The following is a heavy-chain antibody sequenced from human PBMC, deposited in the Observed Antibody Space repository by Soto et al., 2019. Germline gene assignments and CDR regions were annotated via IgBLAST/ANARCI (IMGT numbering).Heavy chain of an antibody. CDR2: IYHSGTT. Sequence: ESLSLTCVVSGYSISSGYYWGWIRQPPGKGLEWIGSIYHSGTTYYNPSLKSRVTISLDTSRNQFSLKLTSVTAADTAVYYCARSLLTSSWYAGSWGKGTLVTVSS. V-gene: IGHV4-38-2*01. J-gene: IGHJ5*02. CDR1: GYSISSGYY. D-gene: IGHD6-13*01. CDR3: ARSLLTSSWYAGS.